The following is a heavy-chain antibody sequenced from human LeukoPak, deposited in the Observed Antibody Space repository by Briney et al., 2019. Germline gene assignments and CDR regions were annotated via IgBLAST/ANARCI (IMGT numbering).Heavy chain of an antibody. CDR1: GYTFTSYG. CDR2: ISAYNGNT. J-gene: IGHJ5*02. Sequence: GASVTVSFKATGYTFTSYGISWVRQAAGQGLEWMGWISAYNGNTNYAQKLQGRVTMTTDTSTSAAYMELRSMRSDDTAVYYCARASDLRSNWFDPWGQGTLVTVSS. CDR3: ARASDLRSNWFDP. V-gene: IGHV1-18*01.